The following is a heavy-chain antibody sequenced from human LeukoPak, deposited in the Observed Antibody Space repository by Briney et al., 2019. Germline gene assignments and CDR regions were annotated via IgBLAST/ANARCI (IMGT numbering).Heavy chain of an antibody. D-gene: IGHD5-12*01. J-gene: IGHJ4*02. Sequence: PSETLSLTCAVSGDSITKYFWSWIRQPLGKGLEWIGHISDRGSTNYNPSLESRVTISVDTSKNQFSLKLRSVTAADTAVYYCARLYSGYDSLDFDYWGQGTLVTVSS. CDR1: GDSITKYF. CDR3: ARLYSGYDSLDFDY. CDR2: ISDRGST. V-gene: IGHV4-59*01.